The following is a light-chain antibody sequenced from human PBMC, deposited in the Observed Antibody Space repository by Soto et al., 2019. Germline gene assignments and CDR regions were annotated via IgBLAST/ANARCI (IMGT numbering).Light chain of an antibody. CDR1: QDITNY. J-gene: IGKJ3*01. Sequence: DIKMTQSPSSLSASVGDRVTITCQASQDITNYLNWYQQKPCKAPKLLIYHASNLETGVPSRFSGSGSGTDFTFTISSLQPEDIATYFCQQYDNVPPTFGPGTKVDIK. V-gene: IGKV1-33*01. CDR3: QQYDNVPPT. CDR2: HAS.